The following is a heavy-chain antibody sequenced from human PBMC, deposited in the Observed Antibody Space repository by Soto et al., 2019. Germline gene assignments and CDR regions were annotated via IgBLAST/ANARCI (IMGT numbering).Heavy chain of an antibody. D-gene: IGHD3-10*01. CDR2: IYWDDDK. J-gene: IGHJ5*01. CDR3: AHLPYASGSHTGWFDS. V-gene: IGHV2-5*02. CDR1: GFSLSTNRVG. Sequence: QITLKESGPSLVKPTQTLTLTCTFSGFSLSTNRVGVGWIRQPPGKALEWLALIYWDDDKRYSPSLKSRLTITKDTAKNQVVLTMTNMDPVDTATYYCAHLPYASGSHTGWFDSWGQGTLVTVSS.